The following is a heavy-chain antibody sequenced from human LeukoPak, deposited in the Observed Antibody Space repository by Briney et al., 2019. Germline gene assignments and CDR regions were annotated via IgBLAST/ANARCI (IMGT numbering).Heavy chain of an antibody. CDR3: ASRGSYGGGWFDP. Sequence: PGGSLRLSCAASGFTFSSYSMNWVRQAPGKGLEWVSSISSSSSYIYYADSVKGRLTISRDNAKNSLYLQMNSLRAEDTAAYYCASRGSYGGGWFDPWGQGTLVTVSS. V-gene: IGHV3-21*01. CDR2: ISSSSSYI. D-gene: IGHD1-26*01. CDR1: GFTFSSYS. J-gene: IGHJ5*02.